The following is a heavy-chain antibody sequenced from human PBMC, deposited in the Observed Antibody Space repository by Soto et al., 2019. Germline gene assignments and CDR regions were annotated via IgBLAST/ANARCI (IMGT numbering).Heavy chain of an antibody. CDR3: ARRGSNKWDEDFDF. CDR1: GYTFTNYG. Sequence: QVQLVQSGAEVKKPGASVKVSCQASGYTFTNYGISWVRQAPGQGLEWVVWISPYNGDTRYAQNVQGRVTLTTDTSTSAAYMELRSLRSDDTALYYCARRGSNKWDEDFDFWGQGTLVTVSS. J-gene: IGHJ4*02. V-gene: IGHV1-18*01. D-gene: IGHD2-15*01. CDR2: ISPYNGDT.